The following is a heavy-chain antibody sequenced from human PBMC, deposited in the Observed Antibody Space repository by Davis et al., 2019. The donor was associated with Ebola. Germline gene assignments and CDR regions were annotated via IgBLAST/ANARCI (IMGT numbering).Heavy chain of an antibody. D-gene: IGHD6-13*01. V-gene: IGHV3-23*01. J-gene: IGHJ4*02. CDR3: AKVKYYSTWRGGFDS. CDR1: GFTFSSYS. CDR2: ISGSDSST. Sequence: GESLKISCAASGFTFSSYSMNWVRQAPGKGLEWVSGISGSDSSTHYADSVKGRFTISRDSSKNTLYLQMDSLRAEDTAVYYCAKVKYYSTWRGGFDSWGQGTLVTVSS.